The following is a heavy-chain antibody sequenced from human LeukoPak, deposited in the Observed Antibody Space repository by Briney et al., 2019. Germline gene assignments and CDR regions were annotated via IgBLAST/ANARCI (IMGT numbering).Heavy chain of an antibody. CDR3: ATPPDYYDSSGFITGAFDI. V-gene: IGHV3-9*01. D-gene: IGHD3-22*01. CDR2: ISWNSGSI. CDR1: GFTFDDYA. J-gene: IGHJ3*02. Sequence: GGSLRLSCAASGFTFDDYAMHWVRQAPGKGLEWVSGISWNSGSIGYADSVKGRFTISRDNAKNSLYLQMNSLRAEDTAVYYCATPPDYYDSSGFITGAFDIWGQGTMVTVSS.